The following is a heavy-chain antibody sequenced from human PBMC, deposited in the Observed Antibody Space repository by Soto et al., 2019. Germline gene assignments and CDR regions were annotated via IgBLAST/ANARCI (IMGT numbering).Heavy chain of an antibody. D-gene: IGHD2-2*01. V-gene: IGHV5-51*01. Sequence: GESLKISCKGSGYSFITHWIAWVRQMPGKGLEWMGIIYPGDSDTRYSPSFQGQVTFSADKSISTAYLQWSSLEASDTAMYFCARPTYCSSTSCSPFDYWGQGTLVTVSS. CDR1: GYSFITHW. CDR2: IYPGDSDT. CDR3: ARPTYCSSTSCSPFDY. J-gene: IGHJ4*02.